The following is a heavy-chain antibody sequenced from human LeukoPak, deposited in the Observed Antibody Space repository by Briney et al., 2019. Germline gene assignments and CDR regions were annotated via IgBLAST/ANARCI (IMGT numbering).Heavy chain of an antibody. V-gene: IGHV3-21*01. CDR3: ARGGAAGSYYYYYYYMDV. CDR1: GFTFSSYS. Sequence: PGGSLRLSCAASGFTFSSYSMNWVRQAPGKGLEWVSSISSSSSYIYYADSVKGRFTISRDNAKNSLYLQMNSLRAEDTAVYYCARGGAAGSYYYYYYYMDVWGKGTTVTISS. CDR2: ISSSSSYI. D-gene: IGHD6-13*01. J-gene: IGHJ6*03.